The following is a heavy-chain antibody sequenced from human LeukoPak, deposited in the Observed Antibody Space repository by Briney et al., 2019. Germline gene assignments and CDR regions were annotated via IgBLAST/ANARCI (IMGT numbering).Heavy chain of an antibody. D-gene: IGHD1-7*01. CDR2: IRYDGSNK. CDR1: GFTFSSYG. CDR3: AKDPSPYNWNYGDFDY. V-gene: IGHV3-30*02. Sequence: GGSLRLXCAASGFTFSSYGMHWVRQAPGKGLEWVAFIRYDGSNKYYADSVKGRFTISRDNSKNTLYLQMNSLRAEDTAVYYCAKDPSPYNWNYGDFDYWGQGTLVTVSS. J-gene: IGHJ4*02.